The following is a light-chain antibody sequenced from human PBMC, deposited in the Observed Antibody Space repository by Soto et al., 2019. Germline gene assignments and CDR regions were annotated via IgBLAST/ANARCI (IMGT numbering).Light chain of an antibody. CDR1: QDINKW. CDR3: QHYNTYPYV. V-gene: IGKV1-5*01. CDR2: DAS. J-gene: IGKJ2*01. Sequence: DIQMTQSPSTLSASVGDRVTITCRASQDINKWLAWYQHISGRAPRLLIYDASNLASGVPYRFSGRRSGSEFTLTISGLQTEDSATYYCQHYNTYPYVFGQGTKLEI.